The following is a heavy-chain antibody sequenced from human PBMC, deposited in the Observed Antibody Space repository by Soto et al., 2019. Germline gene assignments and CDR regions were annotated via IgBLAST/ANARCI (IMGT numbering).Heavy chain of an antibody. Sequence: GGSLRLSCAASGFTFSSYAMHWVRQAPGKGLEWVAVMWYDGSNKYYADSVKGRFTISRDNSKNTLYLQMNSLRAEDTAVYYCARDPYSSTLYYYYYMDVWGKGTTVTVSS. V-gene: IGHV3-33*01. CDR3: ARDPYSSTLYYYYYMDV. J-gene: IGHJ6*03. CDR1: GFTFSSYA. D-gene: IGHD6-13*01. CDR2: MWYDGSNK.